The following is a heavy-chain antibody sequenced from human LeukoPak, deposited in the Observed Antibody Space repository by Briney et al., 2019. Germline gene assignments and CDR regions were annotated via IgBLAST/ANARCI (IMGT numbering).Heavy chain of an antibody. Sequence: SETLSLTCTVSGGSISPYYWSWIRQPPGKGLEWIGYIYYSGSTNYNPSLQSRVTISVDTSKNQFSLKLRSVTAADTAVYYCARGHYGSGTGTYPIWGQGTLVTVSS. D-gene: IGHD3-10*01. J-gene: IGHJ4*02. V-gene: IGHV4-59*01. CDR2: IYYSGST. CDR3: ARGHYGSGTGTYPI. CDR1: GGSISPYY.